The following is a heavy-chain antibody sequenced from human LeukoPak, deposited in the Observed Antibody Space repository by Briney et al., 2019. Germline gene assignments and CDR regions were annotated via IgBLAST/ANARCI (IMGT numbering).Heavy chain of an antibody. CDR2: INHSGST. CDR3: ARSRGLAAAQNWFDP. V-gene: IGHV4-34*01. D-gene: IGHD6-13*01. J-gene: IGHJ5*02. Sequence: ETLSLTCAVYGGSFSGYYWSWIRQPPGKGLEWIGEINHSGSTNYNPSLKSRVTISVDTSKNQFSLKLSSVTAADTAVYYCARSRGLAAAQNWFDPWGQGTLVTVSS. CDR1: GGSFSGYY.